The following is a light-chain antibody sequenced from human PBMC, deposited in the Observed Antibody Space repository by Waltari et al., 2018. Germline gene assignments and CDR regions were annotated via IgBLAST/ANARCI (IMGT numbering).Light chain of an antibody. CDR3: QQRGNWPIT. J-gene: IGKJ5*01. V-gene: IGKV3-11*01. Sequence: EIVLTQSPATLSLSPGERATLSCRASQSVRVYLAWYQQKPGQAPRLLIYDTSNRASGTPDRFRGSGSGTDFSLSISSLEPEDFGVYYCQQRGNWPITFGQGTRLEI. CDR1: QSVRVY. CDR2: DTS.